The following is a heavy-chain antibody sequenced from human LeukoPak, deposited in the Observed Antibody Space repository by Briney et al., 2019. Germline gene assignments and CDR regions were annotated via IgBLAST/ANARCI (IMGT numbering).Heavy chain of an antibody. CDR2: IYYSGST. J-gene: IGHJ4*02. V-gene: IGHV4-39*07. CDR3: ARGSYDILTGYYPEQYYFDY. CDR1: GGSISSSGYY. D-gene: IGHD3-9*01. Sequence: PSETLSLTCTVSGGSISSSGYYWGWIRQPPGKGLEWIGSIYYSGSTYYNPSLKSRVTISVDTSKNQFSLKLSSVTAADTAVYYCARGSYDILTGYYPEQYYFDYWGQGTLVTVSS.